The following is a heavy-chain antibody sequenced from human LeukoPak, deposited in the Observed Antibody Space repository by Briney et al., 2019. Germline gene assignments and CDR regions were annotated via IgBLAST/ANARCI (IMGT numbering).Heavy chain of an antibody. D-gene: IGHD3-16*01. J-gene: IGHJ4*02. V-gene: IGHV3-21*04. Sequence: GGSLRLSCEASGFTFSSYSMDWVRQAPGKGLEWVSSISSSSSYIYYADSVKGRFTISRDNSKNTLYLQINSLRAEDTAVYFCAKDRLGGPYFFHYWGQGTLVTVSS. CDR1: GFTFSSYS. CDR2: ISSSSSYI. CDR3: AKDRLGGPYFFHY.